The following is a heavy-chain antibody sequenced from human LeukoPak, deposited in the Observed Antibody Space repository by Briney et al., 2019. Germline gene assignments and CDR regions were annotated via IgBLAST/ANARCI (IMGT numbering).Heavy chain of an antibody. CDR1: GFSFTSYW. D-gene: IGHD3-22*01. CDR2: IKQDGSEK. J-gene: IGHJ4*02. CDR3: ARDQYYYDSSGYYYYFDY. Sequence: QPGGSLRLSCAASGFSFTSYWMSWVRQAPGKGLEWVDNIKQDGSEKYYVDSVKGRFTISRDNTKNSLYLQMNSLRAEGTAVYYCARDQYYYDSSGYYYYFDYWGQGTLVTVSS. V-gene: IGHV3-7*04.